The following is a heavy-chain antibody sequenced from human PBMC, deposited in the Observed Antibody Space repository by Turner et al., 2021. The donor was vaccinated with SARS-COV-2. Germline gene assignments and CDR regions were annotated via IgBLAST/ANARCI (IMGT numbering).Heavy chain of an antibody. Sequence: VQLLESGGGLVQPGRSIRLSFAASGFTFSSYAMSWFRQAQGKGLEWFSAISGSVGSTYYADSVKGRFTIYRDNYNNTLYLQMNSLRAEDTAVYYCAKDLGGYFYYLGQGTLVTFSS. D-gene: IGHD2-15*01. J-gene: IGHJ4*02. V-gene: IGHV3-23*01. CDR2: ISGSVGST. CDR1: GFTFSSYA. CDR3: AKDLGGYFYY.